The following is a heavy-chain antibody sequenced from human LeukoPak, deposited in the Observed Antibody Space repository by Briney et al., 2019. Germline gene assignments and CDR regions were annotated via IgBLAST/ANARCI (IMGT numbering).Heavy chain of an antibody. D-gene: IGHD1-26*01. Sequence: PSQTLSLTCTVSGGSISSGSYYWSWIRQPAGKGLEWIGRIYTSGSTNYNPSLKSRVTISVDTSKNQFSLKLSSVTAADTAVYYCARALVGATRTYNWFDPWGQGTLVIVSS. CDR3: ARALVGATRTYNWFDP. V-gene: IGHV4-61*02. CDR2: IYTSGST. J-gene: IGHJ5*02. CDR1: GGSISSGSYY.